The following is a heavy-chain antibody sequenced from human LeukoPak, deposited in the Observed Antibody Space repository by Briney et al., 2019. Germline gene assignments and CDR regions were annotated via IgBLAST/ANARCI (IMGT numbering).Heavy chain of an antibody. CDR1: GFSLSTSGMC. CDR3: ARIHYYDSSGYYPLFDY. CDR2: IDWDDDK. D-gene: IGHD3-22*01. J-gene: IGHJ4*02. Sequence: SGPALVKPTQTLTLTCTFSGFSLSTSGMCVSWIRQPPGKALEWLERIDWDDDKYYSTSLKTRLTISKDTSKNQVVLTMTNMDPVDTATYYCARIHYYDSSGYYPLFDYWGQGTLVTVSS. V-gene: IGHV2-70*11.